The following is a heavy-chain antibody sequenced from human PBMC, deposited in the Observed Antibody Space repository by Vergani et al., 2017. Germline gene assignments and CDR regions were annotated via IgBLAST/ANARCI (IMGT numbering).Heavy chain of an antibody. CDR2: ISSNGGST. J-gene: IGHJ4*02. Sequence: EVQLVESGGGLVQPGGSLRLSCAASGFTFSSYAMHWVRQASGKGLEYVSAISSNGGSTYYANSVKGRFTISRDNSKNTLYLQMGSLRAEDMAVYYCARGFSGSYQRYYFDYWGQGTLVTVSS. CDR3: ARGFSGSYQRYYFDY. CDR1: GFTFSSYA. D-gene: IGHD1-26*01. V-gene: IGHV3-64*01.